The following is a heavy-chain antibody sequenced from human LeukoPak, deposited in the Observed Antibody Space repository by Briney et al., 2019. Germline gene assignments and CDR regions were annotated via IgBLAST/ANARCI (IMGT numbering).Heavy chain of an antibody. V-gene: IGHV3-21*01. D-gene: IGHD4-17*01. Sequence: XLSCAXSGFTFSSYSMNWVRQAPGKGLEWVSSISSSSSYIYYADSVKGRFTISRDNAKNSLYLQMNSLRAEDTAVYYCARDHDYGDYDVYCGRGTLVTVSS. J-gene: IGHJ4*02. CDR3: ARDHDYGDYDVY. CDR2: ISSSSSYI. CDR1: GFTFSSYS.